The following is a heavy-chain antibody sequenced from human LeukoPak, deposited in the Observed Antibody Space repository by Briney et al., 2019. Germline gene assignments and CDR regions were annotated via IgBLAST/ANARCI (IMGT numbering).Heavy chain of an antibody. D-gene: IGHD3-10*01. Sequence: ASVKVSCKASGYTFTGYYMHWVRQAPGQGLEWMGWMNPNSGNTGYAQKFQGRVTMISSRNTVYMELSSLSSEDTAVYYCVRAPMVWGVQHTNWFDPWGQGTLVTVSS. J-gene: IGHJ5*02. CDR1: GYTFTGYY. CDR2: MNPNSGNT. V-gene: IGHV1-8*02. CDR3: VRAPMVWGVQHTNWFDP.